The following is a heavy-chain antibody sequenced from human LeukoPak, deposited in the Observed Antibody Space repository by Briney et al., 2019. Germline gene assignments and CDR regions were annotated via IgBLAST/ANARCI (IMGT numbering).Heavy chain of an antibody. Sequence: GGSLRLSCAASGFTFSNYWMNWVRQAPGKGLEWVANIKQDGSEKDYVVSVKGRFTISRDNAKNSLYLQMNSLRAEDTAVYYCARRYGSGSYVHFDYWGQGTLVTVSS. CDR3: ARRYGSGSYVHFDY. V-gene: IGHV3-7*01. CDR2: IKQDGSEK. CDR1: GFTFSNYW. D-gene: IGHD3-10*01. J-gene: IGHJ4*02.